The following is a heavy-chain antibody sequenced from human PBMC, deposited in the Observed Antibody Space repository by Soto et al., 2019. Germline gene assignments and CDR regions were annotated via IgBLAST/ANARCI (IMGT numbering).Heavy chain of an antibody. D-gene: IGHD1-26*01. CDR2: IWNDGNKK. J-gene: IGHJ4*02. V-gene: IGHV3-33*01. CDR1: GFTFSTHG. CDR3: ARDTWIVSSITSLDY. Sequence: GGSLRLSCAAFGFTFSTHGMHWVRQAPGKRLEWVALIWNDGNKKDYADSVKGRFTISRDNSKNILYLQMDSLRVEDTAVYFCARDTWIVSSITSLDYWGQGXLVTVSS.